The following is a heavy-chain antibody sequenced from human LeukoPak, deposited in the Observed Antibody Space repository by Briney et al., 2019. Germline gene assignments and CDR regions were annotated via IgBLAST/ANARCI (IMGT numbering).Heavy chain of an antibody. CDR1: GGSISSSSYY. Sequence: SETLSLTCTVSGGSISSSSYYWGWIRQPPGKGLEWIGRIYYSGSTYYNPSLKSRVTISVNTSKNQISLQLSSVTAADTAVYYCARPLGAYPRSDAFDIWGQGTMVTVSS. D-gene: IGHD2-21*01. CDR2: IYYSGST. CDR3: ARPLGAYPRSDAFDI. J-gene: IGHJ3*02. V-gene: IGHV4-39*01.